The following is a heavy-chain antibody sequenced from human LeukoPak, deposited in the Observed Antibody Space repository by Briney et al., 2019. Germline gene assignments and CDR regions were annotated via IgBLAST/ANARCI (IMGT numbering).Heavy chain of an antibody. CDR2: ISGSGGST. CDR3: ATLYGDYNWYFDL. D-gene: IGHD4-17*01. V-gene: IGHV3-23*01. Sequence: GGSLRLSCAASGFTFSSYAMSWVRQAPGKGLEWVSAISGSGGSTFYADSVKGRFTISRDNSRNTLYLQMNTLRAEDTAVYYCATLYGDYNWYFDLWGRGTLVTVSS. J-gene: IGHJ2*01. CDR1: GFTFSSYA.